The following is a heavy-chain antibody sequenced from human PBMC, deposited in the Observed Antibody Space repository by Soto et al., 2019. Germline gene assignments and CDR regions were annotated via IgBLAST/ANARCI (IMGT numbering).Heavy chain of an antibody. CDR1: GGSISSYY. V-gene: IGHV4-59*01. D-gene: IGHD2-21*01. J-gene: IGHJ3*02. CDR3: ARVGRHSRPDAFAI. CDR2: IYYSGST. Sequence: SETLSLTCTVSGGSISSYYWSWIRQPPGKGLEWIGYIYYSGSTNYNPSLKSRVTISVDTSKNQFSLKLSSVTAADTAVYYCARVGRHSRPDAFAIWGQGTMVNVS.